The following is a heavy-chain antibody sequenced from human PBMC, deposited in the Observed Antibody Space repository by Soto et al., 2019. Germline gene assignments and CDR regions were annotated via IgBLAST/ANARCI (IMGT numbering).Heavy chain of an antibody. Sequence: EVQLLESGGGLVQPGGSLRLSCAASGFTFSSYAMSWVRQAPGKGLEWVSAISGSGGSTYYADSVKGRFTISRDNSKNTLYLQMNSLRAEDTAVYYCAKAGSPVWGVMYNWFDPWGQGTLVTVSS. V-gene: IGHV3-23*01. CDR1: GFTFSSYA. D-gene: IGHD3-10*01. J-gene: IGHJ5*02. CDR2: ISGSGGST. CDR3: AKAGSPVWGVMYNWFDP.